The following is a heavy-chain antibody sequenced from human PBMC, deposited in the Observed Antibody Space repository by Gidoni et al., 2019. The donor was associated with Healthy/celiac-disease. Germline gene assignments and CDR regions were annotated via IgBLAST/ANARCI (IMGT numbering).Heavy chain of an antibody. V-gene: IGHV3-33*01. D-gene: IGHD2-15*01. CDR2: IWYDGSNK. J-gene: IGHJ6*02. CDR3: ARVGCSGGSCYQAYYGMDV. Sequence: QVQLVESGGGVVQPGRSLRLSCAASGFTFSSYGMHWVRQAPGKGLEGVAVIWYDGSNKYYADSVKGRFTISRDNSKNTLYLQMNSLRAEDTAVYYCARVGCSGGSCYQAYYGMDVWGQGTTVTVSS. CDR1: GFTFSSYG.